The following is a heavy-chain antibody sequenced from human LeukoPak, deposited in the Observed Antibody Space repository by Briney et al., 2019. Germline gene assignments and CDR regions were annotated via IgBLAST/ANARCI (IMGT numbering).Heavy chain of an antibody. CDR2: ISGSGGGT. J-gene: IGHJ4*02. Sequence: GGSLRLSCAVAGITLSNYGMSWVRQAPGKGLEWVAGISGSGGGTNYADSVKGRFTISRDNPRNTLYLQMNSLRAEDTAVYFCAKRGVVIRVILVGFHKEAYYFDFWGQGPLVTVSS. CDR1: GITLSNYG. D-gene: IGHD3-22*01. CDR3: AKRGVVIRVILVGFHKEAYYFDF. V-gene: IGHV3-23*01.